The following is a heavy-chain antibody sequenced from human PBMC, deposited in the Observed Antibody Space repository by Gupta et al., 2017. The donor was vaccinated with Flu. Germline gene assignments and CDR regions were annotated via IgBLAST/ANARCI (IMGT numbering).Heavy chain of an antibody. Sequence: QVQLVQSGAEVKKPGASVKVSCKASGYTFTGYYMHWVRQAPGQGLEWMGWINPNSGGTNYAQKFQGRVTMTRDTSISTAYMELSRLRSDDTAVYYCARVRDSSGYAKGVFDYWGQGTLVTVSS. CDR2: INPNSGGT. D-gene: IGHD3-22*01. J-gene: IGHJ4*02. V-gene: IGHV1-2*02. CDR3: ARVRDSSGYAKGVFDY. CDR1: GYTFTGYY.